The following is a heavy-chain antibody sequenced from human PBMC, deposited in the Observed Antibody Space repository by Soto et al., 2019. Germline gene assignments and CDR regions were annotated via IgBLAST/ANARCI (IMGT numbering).Heavy chain of an antibody. J-gene: IGHJ4*02. CDR2: INPSGGGT. D-gene: IGHD6-6*01. CDR1: GYTFTNYY. V-gene: IGHV1-46*01. CDR3: ARGGNIAARPLDY. Sequence: QVQLVQSGAEVRKPGASVKVSCKASGYTFTNYYMHWVRQAPGQGLEWMGIINPSGGGTNYAQKFQGRVTMTRDTSTSILYMEQSSLRSDDTAVYYCARGGNIAARPLDYWGQGTLVTVSS.